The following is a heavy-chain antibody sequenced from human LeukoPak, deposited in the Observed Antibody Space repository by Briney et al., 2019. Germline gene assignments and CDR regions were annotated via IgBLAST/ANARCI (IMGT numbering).Heavy chain of an antibody. V-gene: IGHV3-7*01. CDR2: IKEDVSEK. Sequence: GGCLRLSCAASGFTFSHYWMSWVRQAPGKGLEWVANIKEDVSEKHYVDSVKGRFTISRDNAKNSLYLQMNSLRAEDTAVYYCAKRGSYSSSFTSTFDHWGQGTLVTVSS. D-gene: IGHD6-6*01. CDR1: GFTFSHYW. CDR3: AKRGSYSSSFTSTFDH. J-gene: IGHJ4*02.